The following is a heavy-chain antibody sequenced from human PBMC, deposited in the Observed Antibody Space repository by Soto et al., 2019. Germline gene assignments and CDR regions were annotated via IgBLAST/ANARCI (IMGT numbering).Heavy chain of an antibody. Sequence: QITLKESGPTLVKPTQTLTLTCTFSGFSLSTSGVGVGWIRQPPGKALEWLALIYWDDDKRYSPSLKSRLTITKDTSKNQVVRTMTNMDPVDTAPYYCAHSPPRVPAAMVYYYGMDVWGQGTTVTVSS. CDR2: IYWDDDK. J-gene: IGHJ6*02. CDR1: GFSLSTSGVG. V-gene: IGHV2-5*02. D-gene: IGHD2-2*01. CDR3: AHSPPRVPAAMVYYYGMDV.